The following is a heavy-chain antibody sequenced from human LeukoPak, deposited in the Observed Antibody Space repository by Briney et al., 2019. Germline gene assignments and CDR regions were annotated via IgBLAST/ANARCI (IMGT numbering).Heavy chain of an antibody. Sequence: ASVKVSCKASGYTFTSYGISWVRQAPGQGLEWMGWISAYNGNTNYVQKLQGRVTMTTDTSTSTAYMELRSLRSDDTAVYYCARGPRGGYRINTFDYWGQGTLVTVSS. V-gene: IGHV1-18*01. CDR3: ARGPRGGYRINTFDY. CDR2: ISAYNGNT. D-gene: IGHD5-12*01. J-gene: IGHJ4*02. CDR1: GYTFTSYG.